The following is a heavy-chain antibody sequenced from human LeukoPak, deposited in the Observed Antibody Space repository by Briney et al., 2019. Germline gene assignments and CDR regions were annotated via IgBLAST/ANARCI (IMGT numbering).Heavy chain of an antibody. Sequence: GGSLRLSCAASGFTFSDYYMSWIRQAPGKGLEWVSYISSSGSTIYYADSVKGRFTISRDNAKNSLYLQMNSLRAEDTAVYYCARVWSGYYYYYMDVWGEGTTVTVSS. V-gene: IGHV3-11*01. J-gene: IGHJ6*03. D-gene: IGHD3-3*01. CDR2: ISSSGSTI. CDR1: GFTFSDYY. CDR3: ARVWSGYYYYYMDV.